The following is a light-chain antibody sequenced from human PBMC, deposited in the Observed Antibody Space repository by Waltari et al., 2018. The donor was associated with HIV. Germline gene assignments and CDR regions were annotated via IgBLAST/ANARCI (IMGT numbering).Light chain of an antibody. J-gene: IGLJ3*02. CDR2: DVS. CDR1: SSDAGAYNL. Sequence: QTALTQPASVSGSPGQSITIPCTGTSSDAGAYNLVSWYQQHPGKAPRLIIYDVSERPAGVSNRFTGSKSGNTASLTISGLQAEDEADYYCCSYVSEIVPCVFGGGTKLTVL. CDR3: CSYVSEIVPCV. V-gene: IGLV2-23*02.